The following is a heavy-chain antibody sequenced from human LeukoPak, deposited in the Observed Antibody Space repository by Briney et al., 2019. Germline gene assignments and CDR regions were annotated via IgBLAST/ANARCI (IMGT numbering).Heavy chain of an antibody. CDR1: GGSMTNSY. CDR3: ARAAAGHYFDY. V-gene: IGHV4-59*12. Sequence: SETLSLTCTVSGGSMTNSYWGWIRQPPGKGLEWLGYIYFTGSTNSNPSLKSRVTISVDTSKNQFSLKLSSVTAADTAVYYCARAAAGHYFDYWGQGTLVTVSS. D-gene: IGHD6-13*01. J-gene: IGHJ4*02. CDR2: IYFTGST.